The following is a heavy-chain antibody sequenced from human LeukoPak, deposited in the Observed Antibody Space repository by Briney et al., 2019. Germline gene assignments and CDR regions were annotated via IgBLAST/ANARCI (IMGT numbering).Heavy chain of an antibody. Sequence: SETLSLTCTVSGGSISSYYWSWIRQPPGKGLEWIGYIYYSGSTNYNPSLKSRVTISVDTSKNQFSLKLSSVTAADTAVYYCARVSFSAAAVRSTGYNWFDPWGQGTLATVSS. D-gene: IGHD6-13*01. J-gene: IGHJ5*02. CDR2: IYYSGST. CDR1: GGSISSYY. CDR3: ARVSFSAAAVRSTGYNWFDP. V-gene: IGHV4-59*01.